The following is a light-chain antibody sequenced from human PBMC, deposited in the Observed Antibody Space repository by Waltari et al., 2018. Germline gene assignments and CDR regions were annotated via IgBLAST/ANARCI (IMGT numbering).Light chain of an antibody. CDR3: QQHGNSPLT. J-gene: IGKJ4*01. CDR1: QSVRDND. Sequence: EIVLTQSPGTLPLSPGERATLSCRASQSVRDNDLAWYQEKPGQAPRLLIYSASSRATGIADRFIGRGSGTGFTFTISRLEPEDFAVYYCQQHGNSPLTFGGGTKVEIK. CDR2: SAS. V-gene: IGKV3-20*01.